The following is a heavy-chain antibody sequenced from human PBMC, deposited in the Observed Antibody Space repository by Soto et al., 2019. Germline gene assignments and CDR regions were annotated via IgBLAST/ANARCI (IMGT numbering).Heavy chain of an antibody. CDR3: ARGRGNLYYYYGMDV. Sequence: SETLSLTCAVYGGSFSGYYWSWIRQPPGKGLEWIGEINHSGSTNYNPSLKSRFTISVDTTKNQFSLKLSSVTAADTAVYYCARGRGNLYYYYGMDVWGQGTTVTVSS. D-gene: IGHD3-10*01. CDR1: GGSFSGYY. V-gene: IGHV4-34*01. J-gene: IGHJ6*02. CDR2: INHSGST.